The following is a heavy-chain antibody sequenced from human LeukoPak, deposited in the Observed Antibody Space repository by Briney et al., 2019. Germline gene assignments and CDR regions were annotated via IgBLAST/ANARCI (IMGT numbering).Heavy chain of an antibody. CDR1: GVSISSYS. CDR3: AREGGFYRPLDY. Sequence: SETLSLTCTVSGVSISSYSWTWIRQPPGKGLEWIGFFYYGGSTNYNPSLQSRVTISVDPSKTQVSLKLSSVTAADTAVYYCAREGGFYRPLDYSGQGTLVTVSS. CDR2: FYYGGST. J-gene: IGHJ4*02. V-gene: IGHV4-59*12. D-gene: IGHD3-3*01.